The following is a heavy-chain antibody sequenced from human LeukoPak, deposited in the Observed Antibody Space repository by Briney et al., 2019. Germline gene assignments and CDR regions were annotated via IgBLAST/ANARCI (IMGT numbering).Heavy chain of an antibody. Sequence: PSETLSLTCTVSGGSISSYYWSWIRQPPGKGLEWIGYIYYSGSTSYNPSLKSRVTISVDTSKNQFSLKLSSVTAADTAVYYCARRYSDDSSGYYFAYWGQGTLVTVSS. CDR3: ARRYSDDSSGYYFAY. D-gene: IGHD3-22*01. J-gene: IGHJ4*02. V-gene: IGHV4-59*08. CDR1: GGSISSYY. CDR2: IYYSGST.